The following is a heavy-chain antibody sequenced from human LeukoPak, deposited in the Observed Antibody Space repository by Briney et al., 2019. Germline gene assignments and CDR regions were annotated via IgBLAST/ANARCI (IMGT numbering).Heavy chain of an antibody. V-gene: IGHV1-18*01. Sequence: ASVKVSYKASGYTFTSYGISWVRQAPGQGLEWMGWISAYNGNTNYAQKLQGRVTMTTDTSTSTAYMELRSLRSDDTAVYYCARGLEWLTRRHTWFDPWGQGTLVTVSS. D-gene: IGHD3-3*01. CDR2: ISAYNGNT. J-gene: IGHJ5*02. CDR1: GYTFTSYG. CDR3: ARGLEWLTRRHTWFDP.